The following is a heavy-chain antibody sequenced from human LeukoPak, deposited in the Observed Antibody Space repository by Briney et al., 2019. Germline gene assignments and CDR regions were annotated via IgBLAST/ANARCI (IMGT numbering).Heavy chain of an antibody. D-gene: IGHD3-16*01. Sequence: GGSLRLSCAASGFTVSTNYMNWVRQAPGKGLEWVSVIYSGGRTYYTDSVKGRFTISRDNSKNTLYLQMNSLRAEDTAVYYCARDPGGDGGSKYYFDYWGQGTLVTVSS. CDR1: GFTVSTNY. CDR2: IYSGGRT. CDR3: ARDPGGDGGSKYYFDY. V-gene: IGHV3-66*01. J-gene: IGHJ4*02.